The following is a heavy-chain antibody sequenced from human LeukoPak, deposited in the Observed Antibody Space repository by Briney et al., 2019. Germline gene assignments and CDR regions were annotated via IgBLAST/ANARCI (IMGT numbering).Heavy chain of an antibody. J-gene: IGHJ4*02. CDR3: ARAIGSSWGKVDY. V-gene: IGHV3-74*01. D-gene: IGHD6-13*01. CDR2: IKTDGSRT. CDR1: GFTFSSHD. Sequence: GRSLRLSCAASGFTFSSHDMHWVRQAPGKGLVWVSRIKTDGSRTNYADSVKGRFTISRDNAKNTVYLEMNSLRSEDTAVYYCARAIGSSWGKVDYWGQGTLVTVSS.